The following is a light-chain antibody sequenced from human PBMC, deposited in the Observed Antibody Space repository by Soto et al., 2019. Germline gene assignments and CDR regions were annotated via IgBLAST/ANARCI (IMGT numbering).Light chain of an antibody. J-gene: IGLJ2*01. CDR3: SSYTSSTTVV. CDR1: SSDVGGYNY. Sequence: QSALTQPASVSGSPGQSITISCTGTSSDVGGYNYVSWYQQHSGKAPKLMIYDVSYRPSGVSNRFSGSKSGNTASLTISGLQAEVEADYYCSSYTSSTTVVFGGGTKLTVL. V-gene: IGLV2-14*03. CDR2: DVS.